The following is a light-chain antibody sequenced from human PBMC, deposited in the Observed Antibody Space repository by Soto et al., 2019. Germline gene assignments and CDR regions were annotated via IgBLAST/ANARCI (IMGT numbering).Light chain of an antibody. J-gene: IGKJ1*01. CDR1: QGISNS. CDR2: DAS. Sequence: DIQMTQSPSSLSASVGDRVTITCRASQGISNSLAWYQQEPGKVPKLLIYDASTLQSGVSSRFSGSGSGTDFTLTINSLQPEDVATYYCQKYDSAPEAFGQGTKVEIK. CDR3: QKYDSAPEA. V-gene: IGKV1-27*01.